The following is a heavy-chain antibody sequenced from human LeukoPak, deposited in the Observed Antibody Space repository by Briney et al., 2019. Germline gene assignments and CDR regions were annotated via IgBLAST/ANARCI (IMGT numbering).Heavy chain of an antibody. CDR3: VRALQRESYVQPLY. D-gene: IGHD1-26*01. CDR1: GYTFTNYG. CDR2: ISAYNGNT. Sequence: ASVKVSCKASGYTFTNYGITWVRQAPGQGLEWMGWISAYNGNTDYAQKLQGRVTMTTDTSTSTAYMELRSLTSDDTAVYYCVRALQRESYVQPLYWGQGTLVTVSS. J-gene: IGHJ4*02. V-gene: IGHV1-18*01.